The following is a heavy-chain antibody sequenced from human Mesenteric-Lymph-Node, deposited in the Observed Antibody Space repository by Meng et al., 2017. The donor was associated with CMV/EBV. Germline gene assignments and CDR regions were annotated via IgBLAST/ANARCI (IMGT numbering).Heavy chain of an antibody. D-gene: IGHD4-23*01. CDR1: GGSFSGYY. V-gene: IGHV4-34*01. Sequence: SETLSLTCAVYGGSFSGYYWSWIRQPPGKGLEWIGEINHSGSTNYNPSLKSRVTISVDTSKNQFSLKLSSVTAADTAVYYCARGAVVTPVDYWGQGTLVTVSS. J-gene: IGHJ4*02. CDR2: INHSGST. CDR3: ARGAVVTPVDY.